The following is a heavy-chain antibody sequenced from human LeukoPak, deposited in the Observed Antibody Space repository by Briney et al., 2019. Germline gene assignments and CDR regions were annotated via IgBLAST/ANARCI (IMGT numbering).Heavy chain of an antibody. J-gene: IGHJ3*02. CDR3: ARGSYGSGNYYIGDAFDM. V-gene: IGHV3-7*03. D-gene: IGHD3-10*01. Sequence: GGSLRLSCAASGFTFGSHWMTWVRQAPGKGLGWVASIKQGGIEKYYVDSVKGRFTVSRDNAKNSVSLQMNSPRDEDTAVYYCARGSYGSGNYYIGDAFDMWGQGTMVTVSS. CDR2: IKQGGIEK. CDR1: GFTFGSHW.